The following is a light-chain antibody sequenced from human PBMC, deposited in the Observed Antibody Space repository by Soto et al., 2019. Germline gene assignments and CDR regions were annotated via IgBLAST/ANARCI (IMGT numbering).Light chain of an antibody. CDR1: QDIRKD. CDR2: AAS. Sequence: AIQMPQSPSSLSASVGDRVTLTFRASQDIRKDLGWYQQKPGKAPKLLIYAASNLESGVPSRFSGSGSGTVFTLTISSLQSDDFAVYYCQQYLDWPRTFGQGTKVDIK. J-gene: IGKJ1*01. CDR3: QQYLDWPRT. V-gene: IGKV1-6*01.